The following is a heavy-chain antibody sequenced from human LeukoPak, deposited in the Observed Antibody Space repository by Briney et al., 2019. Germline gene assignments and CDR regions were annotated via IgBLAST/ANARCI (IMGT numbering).Heavy chain of an antibody. D-gene: IGHD3-10*01. V-gene: IGHV3-66*01. CDR3: ASGAEYYYGSGSPLDY. J-gene: IGHJ4*02. CDR1: GFTVSSNY. CDR2: IYSGGST. Sequence: AGGSLRLSCAASGFTVSSNYMSWVRQAPGKGLEWVSVIYSGGSTYYADSVKGRFTISRDNSKNTLYLQMNSLRAEDTAVYYCASGAEYYYGSGSPLDYWGQGTLATVSS.